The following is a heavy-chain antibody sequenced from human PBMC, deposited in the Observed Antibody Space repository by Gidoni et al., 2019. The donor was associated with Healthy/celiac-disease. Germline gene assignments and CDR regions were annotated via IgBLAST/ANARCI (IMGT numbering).Heavy chain of an antibody. CDR2: IYYSGST. CDR3: ARQGGSITMVRGGHISSYYYYYMDV. CDR1: GGSISSSSYY. Sequence: QLQLQESGPGLVKPSETLSLTCTVSGGSISSSSYYWGWIRQPPGKGLEWIGSIYYSGSTYYNPSLKSRVTISVDTSKNQFSLKLSSVTAADTAVYYCARQGGSITMVRGGHISSYYYYYMDVWGKGTTVTVSS. J-gene: IGHJ6*03. D-gene: IGHD3-10*01. V-gene: IGHV4-39*01.